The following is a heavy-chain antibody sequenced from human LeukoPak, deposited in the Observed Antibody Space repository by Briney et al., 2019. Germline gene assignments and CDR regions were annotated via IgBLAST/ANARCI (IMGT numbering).Heavy chain of an antibody. Sequence: GSLRLSCTASGFTYSDAWMNWVRQAPGKGLEWVGRIKSETDGGTTDFPAHVKGRFSITREASKNTLYLQMSALRIDDTAVYFCTAAPRFTDFADSWGQGTLVTVST. D-gene: IGHD2-15*01. V-gene: IGHV3-15*01. CDR2: IKSETDGGTT. CDR1: GFTYSDAW. CDR3: TAAPRFTDFADS. J-gene: IGHJ4*02.